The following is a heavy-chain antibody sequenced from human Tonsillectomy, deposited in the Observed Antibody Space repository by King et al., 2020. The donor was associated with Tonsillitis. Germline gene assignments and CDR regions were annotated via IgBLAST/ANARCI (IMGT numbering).Heavy chain of an antibody. CDR2: IYHSGST. CDR1: GGSISGSY. CDR3: ARAYGINDY. V-gene: IGHV4-59*01. J-gene: IGHJ4*02. Sequence: LQLQESGPGLVKPSETLSLTCSVSGGSISGSYWSWIRQPPGKGLEWIGYIYHSGSTKYNPSLKSRVTLSVDTSKNQFSLKLSSVTAADTAVYYCARAYGINDYWGQGTLVTVSS. D-gene: IGHD4-17*01.